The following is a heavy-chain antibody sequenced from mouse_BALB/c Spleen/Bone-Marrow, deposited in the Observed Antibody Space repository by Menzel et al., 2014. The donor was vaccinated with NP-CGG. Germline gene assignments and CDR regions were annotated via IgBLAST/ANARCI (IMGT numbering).Heavy chain of an antibody. Sequence: QVQLQQSGAEFVKPGASVKLSCKASGYTFTTYWMHWVKQRPGQGLEWIGQIDPSDSYTNYSQKFKGKATLTVDTSSSSSCMQLSSLSSEDSAVYYCARGGDNYAWFPYWGQGTLVTVSA. D-gene: IGHD1-1*02. V-gene: IGHV1-69*02. CDR2: IDPSDSYT. J-gene: IGHJ3*01. CDR1: GYTFTTYW. CDR3: ARGGDNYAWFPY.